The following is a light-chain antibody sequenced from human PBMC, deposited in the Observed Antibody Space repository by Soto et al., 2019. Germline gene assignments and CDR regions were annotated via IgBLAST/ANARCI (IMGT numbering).Light chain of an antibody. Sequence: EIVLTQSPGTLSLSPGERAPLSCRASQSLSDRFLAWYQQKPGQAPRLLIYGASTRATGIPDRFSGSGSGTDFTLTISRLEPDDFEVYYCQQYESSIPTLGQGTKVDIK. V-gene: IGKV3-20*01. CDR3: QQYESSIPT. CDR2: GAS. J-gene: IGKJ1*01. CDR1: QSLSDRF.